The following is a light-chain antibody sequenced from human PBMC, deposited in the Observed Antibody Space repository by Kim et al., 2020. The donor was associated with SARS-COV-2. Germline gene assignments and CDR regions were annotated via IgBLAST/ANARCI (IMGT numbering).Light chain of an antibody. CDR3: AAWDDNLTGVV. J-gene: IGLJ2*01. CDR2: RND. Sequence: GQRGNISCSASSSNIGSNYVHWYQQLPGTAPKLLMYRNDPSPSGVPDRFSGCKSGTSASLAISELRSEDEAEYYCAAWDDNLTGVVFAGGTQLTVL. V-gene: IGLV1-47*01. CDR1: SSNIGSNY.